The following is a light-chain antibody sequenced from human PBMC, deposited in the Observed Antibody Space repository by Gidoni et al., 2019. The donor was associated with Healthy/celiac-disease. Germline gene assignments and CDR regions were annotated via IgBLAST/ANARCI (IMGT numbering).Light chain of an antibody. J-gene: IGKJ1*01. CDR2: GAS. Sequence: EIVLTQSPGTLSLSPGERATLSCRASQSVSSSYLAWYQQNPGPAPRLLIYGASSRATGIPDRFSGSGSGTDFTLTINRLEPEDFAVYYCQQYGSSPPWTFGQGTKVEIK. CDR3: QQYGSSPPWT. V-gene: IGKV3-20*01. CDR1: QSVSSSY.